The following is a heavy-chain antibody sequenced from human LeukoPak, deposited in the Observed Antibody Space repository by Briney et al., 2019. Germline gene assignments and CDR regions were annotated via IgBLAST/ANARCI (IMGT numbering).Heavy chain of an antibody. CDR3: ARGYYYGSGSYYHLNY. V-gene: IGHV1-46*01. D-gene: IGHD3-10*01. CDR1: GYTFTSYY. J-gene: IGHJ4*02. CDR2: INPSGGNT. Sequence: ASVKVSCKASGYTFTSYYMHWVRQAPGQGLEWMGIINPSGGNTNYAQKFQGRVTMTRDTSTSTVYMGLSSLRSDDTAVYYCARGYYYGSGSYYHLNYWGQGTLVTVSS.